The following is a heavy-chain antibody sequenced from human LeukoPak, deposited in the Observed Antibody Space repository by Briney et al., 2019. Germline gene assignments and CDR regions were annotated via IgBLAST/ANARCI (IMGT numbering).Heavy chain of an antibody. Sequence: PSETLSLTCAVYAGSFSGYYWSWIRQPPGKGLEWIGEINQSGSTNYNPSLKSRVSISVDTSKNQLSLKLPSVTAADTAVYYCARARSTYYDFWSGYPASYYFDYWGQGTLVTVSS. CDR2: INQSGST. CDR3: ARARSTYYDFWSGYPASYYFDY. V-gene: IGHV4-34*01. CDR1: AGSFSGYY. D-gene: IGHD3-3*01. J-gene: IGHJ4*02.